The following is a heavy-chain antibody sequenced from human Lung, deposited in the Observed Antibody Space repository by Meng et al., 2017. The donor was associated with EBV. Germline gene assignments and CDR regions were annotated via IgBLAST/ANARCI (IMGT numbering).Heavy chain of an antibody. CDR1: GGTFSRYP. V-gene: IGHV1-69*01. D-gene: IGHD2/OR15-2a*01. J-gene: IGHJ1*01. CDR2: IHPKFATT. CDR3: AQQLLPMGAFFQH. Sequence: QVQLVQSGAGVKRPGSSVKFSCKASGGTFSRYPINWLRQAPGQGLEWMAEIHPKFATTNFAQNFQGRVTLSADESSTTVYMELTSLRSEDTAVYYCAQQLLPMGAFFQHWGQGTLVTVSS.